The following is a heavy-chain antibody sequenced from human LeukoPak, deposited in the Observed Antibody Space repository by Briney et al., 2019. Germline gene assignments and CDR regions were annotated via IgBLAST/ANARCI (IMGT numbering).Heavy chain of an antibody. D-gene: IGHD1-20*01. J-gene: IGHJ4*02. V-gene: IGHV1-18*01. Sequence: VASVKVSCKASGYTFTSYGISWVRQAPGQGLEWMGWISAYNGNTNYAQKLQGRVTMTTDTSTSTAYMELRSLRSNDTAVYYCASLYNWKGPDYWGQGTLVTVSS. CDR1: GYTFTSYG. CDR3: ASLYNWKGPDY. CDR2: ISAYNGNT.